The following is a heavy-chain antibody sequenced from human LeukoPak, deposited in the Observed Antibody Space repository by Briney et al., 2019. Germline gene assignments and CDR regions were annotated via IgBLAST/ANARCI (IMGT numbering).Heavy chain of an antibody. V-gene: IGHV1-18*01. CDR1: GYTFTTYG. CDR3: ARDNGYDSPSDY. J-gene: IGHJ4*02. D-gene: IGHD3-22*01. Sequence: AXVKVSCKASGYTFTTYGITWVRQAPGQGLEWMGWISAYNANTNYAQKLQGRVTMTTDTSTSTAYMELRSLRSDDTALYYCARDNGYDSPSDYWGQGTLVTVSS. CDR2: ISAYNANT.